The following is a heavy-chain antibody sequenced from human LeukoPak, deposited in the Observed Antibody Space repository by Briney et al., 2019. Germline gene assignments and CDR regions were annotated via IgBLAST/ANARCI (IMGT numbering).Heavy chain of an antibody. CDR2: TYYRSKWYN. CDR3: ARETKYHLLLGSYYYMDV. J-gene: IGHJ6*03. Sequence: SQTLSLTCAISGDSVSSNSAAWNWIRQSPSRGLEWLGRTYYRSKWYNDYAVSVKSRITINPDTSNNQFSLQLNSVTPEDTAVYYCARETKYHLLLGSYYYMDVWGKGTTVTISS. CDR1: GDSVSSNSAA. D-gene: IGHD2-2*01. V-gene: IGHV6-1*01.